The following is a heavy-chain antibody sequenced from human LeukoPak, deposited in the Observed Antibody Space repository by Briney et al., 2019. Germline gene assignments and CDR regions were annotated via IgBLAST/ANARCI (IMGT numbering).Heavy chain of an antibody. V-gene: IGHV4-39*01. J-gene: IGHJ4*02. CDR1: GGSISSSSYY. Sequence: PSETLSLTCTVSGGSISSSSYYWGWIRQPPGKGLEWIGSIYYSGSTYYNPSLKSRVTISVDTSKNQFSLKLSSVTAADTAVYYCARTNSDYDFWSGYSQSLGYWGQGTLVTVSS. CDR2: IYYSGST. D-gene: IGHD3-3*01. CDR3: ARTNSDYDFWSGYSQSLGY.